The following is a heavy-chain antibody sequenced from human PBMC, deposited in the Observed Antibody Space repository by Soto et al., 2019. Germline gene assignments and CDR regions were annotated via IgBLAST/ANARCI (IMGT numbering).Heavy chain of an antibody. D-gene: IGHD2-2*01. CDR2: INPNSGGT. CDR3: ARAVGYCSSTSCYLGGYYYYGMDV. Sequence: ASVKVSCKASEYTFTGYYMHWVRQAPGQGLEWMGWINPNSGGTNYAQKFQGRVTMTRDTSISTAYMELSRLRSDDTAVYYCARAVGYCSSTSCYLGGYYYYGMDVWGQGTTVTSP. J-gene: IGHJ6*02. V-gene: IGHV1-2*02. CDR1: EYTFTGYY.